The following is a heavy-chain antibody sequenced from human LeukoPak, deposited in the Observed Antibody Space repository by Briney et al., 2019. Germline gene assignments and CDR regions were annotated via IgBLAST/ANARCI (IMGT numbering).Heavy chain of an antibody. D-gene: IGHD6-19*01. J-gene: IGHJ4*02. CDR1: AGSISSYY. V-gene: IGHV4-59*01. CDR2: IYYSGTT. CDR3: AGSHRSGWFVFDY. Sequence: SETLSLTCTVSAGSISSYYWSWIRQPPGKGLEWIGYIYYSGTTNYNPSLKSRVTISVDTSKNQFSLKLNPVTAADTAVYYCAGSHRSGWFVFDYWGQGTLVTVSS.